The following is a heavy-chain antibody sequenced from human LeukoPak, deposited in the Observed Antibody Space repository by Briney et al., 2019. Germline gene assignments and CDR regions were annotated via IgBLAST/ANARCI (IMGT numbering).Heavy chain of an antibody. CDR1: GATFSSYT. J-gene: IGHJ4*02. CDR2: IIPILGIA. CDR3: ARDSNIVVVPAAIRDGSVGGERYDY. Sequence: SVKVSCKASGATFSSYTISWVRQAPGQGLEWMGRIIPILGIANYAQKFQGRVTVTADKSTSTAYMELSSLRSEDTAVYYCARDSNIVVVPAAIRDGSVGGERYDYWGQGTLVTVSS. V-gene: IGHV1-69*04. D-gene: IGHD2-2*02.